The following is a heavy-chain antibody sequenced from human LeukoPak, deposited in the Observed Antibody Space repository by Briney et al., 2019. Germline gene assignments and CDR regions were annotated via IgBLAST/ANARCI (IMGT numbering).Heavy chain of an antibody. CDR2: IRYDGSNK. Sequence: GGSLRLSCAASGFTFSSYGTHWVRQAPGKGLEWVAFIRYDGSNKYYADSVKGRFTISRDNSKNTLYLQMYSLRAEDTAVYYCAKASSGYKLYYYYYMDVWGKGTTVTVSS. J-gene: IGHJ6*03. D-gene: IGHD3-22*01. V-gene: IGHV3-30*02. CDR1: GFTFSSYG. CDR3: AKASSGYKLYYYYYMDV.